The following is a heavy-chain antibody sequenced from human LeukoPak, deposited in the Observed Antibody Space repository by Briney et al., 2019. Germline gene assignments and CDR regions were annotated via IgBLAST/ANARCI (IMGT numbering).Heavy chain of an antibody. CDR3: ARVEMTMVRGYYYYGMDV. Sequence: SETLSLTCTVSGGSISSGDYYWSWIRQPPGKGLEWIGYIYYSGSTYYNPSLKSRAAISVDTSKNQFSLKLSSVTAADTAVYYCARVEMTMVRGYYYYGMDVWGQGTTVTVSS. CDR1: GGSISSGDYY. CDR2: IYYSGST. V-gene: IGHV4-30-4*01. D-gene: IGHD3-10*01. J-gene: IGHJ6*02.